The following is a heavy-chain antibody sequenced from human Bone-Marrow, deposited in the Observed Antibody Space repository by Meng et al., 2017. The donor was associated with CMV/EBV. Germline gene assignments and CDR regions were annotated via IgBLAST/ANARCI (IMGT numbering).Heavy chain of an antibody. CDR2: IRNKANSYRT. D-gene: IGHD4-11*01. CDR3: ARPTVITYAIDV. CDR1: GFIFSDHY. V-gene: IGHV3-72*01. J-gene: IGHJ6*02. Sequence: GESLKISCAASGFIFSDHYIDWVRQAPEKGLEWVGRIRNKANSYRTEYAASVQGRFTVSGDDSQNSVYLQMNSLKIEDTAVYYCARPTVITYAIDVWGQGTTVTVSS.